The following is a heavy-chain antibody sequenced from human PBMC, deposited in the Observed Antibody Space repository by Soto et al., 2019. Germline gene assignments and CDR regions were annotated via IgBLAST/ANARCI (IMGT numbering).Heavy chain of an antibody. D-gene: IGHD6-6*01. CDR1: GYTFTSYG. Sequence: ASVKVSCKASGYTFTSYGISWVRQAPGQGLEWMGWISAYNGNTNYAQKLQGRVTMTTDTSTSTAYMELRSLRSDDTAVYYCARRSSSSSSYYYYGTDVWGQGTTVTVSS. J-gene: IGHJ6*02. V-gene: IGHV1-18*01. CDR2: ISAYNGNT. CDR3: ARRSSSSSSYYYYGTDV.